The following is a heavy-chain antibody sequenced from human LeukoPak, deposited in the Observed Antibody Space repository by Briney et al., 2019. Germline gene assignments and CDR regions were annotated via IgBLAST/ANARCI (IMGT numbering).Heavy chain of an antibody. Sequence: GGSLRLSCAASGFTFSSYVMHWVRQAPGKGLEWVAFIRYDGSNKYYADSVKGRFTISRDNSKNTLYLQMNSLRAEDTAVYYCAKDSAYQLLLYNWFDPWGQGTLVTVSS. V-gene: IGHV3-30*02. CDR2: IRYDGSNK. CDR3: AKDSAYQLLLYNWFDP. CDR1: GFTFSSYV. J-gene: IGHJ5*02. D-gene: IGHD2-2*01.